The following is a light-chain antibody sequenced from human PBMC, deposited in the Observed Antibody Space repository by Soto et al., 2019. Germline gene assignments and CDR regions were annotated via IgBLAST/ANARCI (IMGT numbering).Light chain of an antibody. CDR3: AAWDDSLNGYV. V-gene: IGLV1-44*01. CDR1: SSNIGPNT. J-gene: IGLJ1*01. CDR2: TSN. Sequence: QSVLTQPPSASGTPGQRVTISCSGSSSNIGPNTVNWYQQLPGTAPKLLIYTSNQRPSGVPDRFSGSKSGTSASLATSGPQSEDEADYYCAAWDDSLNGYVFGTGTKLTVL.